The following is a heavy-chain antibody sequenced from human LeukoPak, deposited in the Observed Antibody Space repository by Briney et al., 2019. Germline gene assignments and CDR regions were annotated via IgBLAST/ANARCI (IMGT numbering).Heavy chain of an antibody. Sequence: GGSLRLSCAASGFTFSSYAMSWVRQAPGKGLEWVSAISGSGGSTYYADSVKGRFTISRDNSKNTLYLQMNSLRAEDTAVYYCAKLLGSGGSCYWCVGYYYYYYCMDVWSKGTTVTVSS. D-gene: IGHD2-15*01. V-gene: IGHV3-23*01. J-gene: IGHJ6*03. CDR1: GFTFSSYA. CDR2: ISGSGGST. CDR3: AKLLGSGGSCYWCVGYYYYYYCMDV.